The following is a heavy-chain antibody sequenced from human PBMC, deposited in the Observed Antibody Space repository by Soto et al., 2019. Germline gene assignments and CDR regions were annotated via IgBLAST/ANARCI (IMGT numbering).Heavy chain of an antibody. Sequence: GASVKVSCKASGYTFTSYGISWVRQAPGQGLEWMGWISAYNGNTNYAQKLQGRVTMTTDTSTSTAYMELRSLRSDDTAVYYCARDVKRDIVGVVAATPSGHEAFDIWGQGTMVTVSS. CDR3: ARDVKRDIVGVVAATPSGHEAFDI. CDR1: GYTFTSYG. J-gene: IGHJ3*02. D-gene: IGHD2-15*01. V-gene: IGHV1-18*01. CDR2: ISAYNGNT.